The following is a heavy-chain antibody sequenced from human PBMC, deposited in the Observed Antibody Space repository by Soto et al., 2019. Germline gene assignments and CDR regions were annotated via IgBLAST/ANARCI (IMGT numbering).Heavy chain of an antibody. D-gene: IGHD2-2*02. V-gene: IGHV1-18*04. CDR1: GYTFTSYG. CDR3: ARVGETIPAAIHNYNYYYGMDV. J-gene: IGHJ6*02. Sequence: ASVKVSCKASGYTFTSYGISWVRQAPGQGLEWMGWISAYNGNTNYAQKLQGRVTMTTDTSTSTAYMELRSLRSDDTAVYYCARVGETIPAAIHNYNYYYGMDVWGQGTTVTVSS. CDR2: ISAYNGNT.